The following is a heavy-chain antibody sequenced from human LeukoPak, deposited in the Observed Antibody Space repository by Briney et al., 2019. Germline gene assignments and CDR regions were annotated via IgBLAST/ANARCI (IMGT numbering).Heavy chain of an antibody. J-gene: IGHJ4*02. CDR1: GFTFSSYT. D-gene: IGHD5-12*01. CDR2: ISSSSSYI. CDR3: ARGSYSGYEDLDY. V-gene: IGHV3-21*01. Sequence: PGGSLRLSCAASGFTFSSYTMNWVRQAPGKGLEWVSSISSSSSYIYYADSVKGRFTISRDNAKNSLYLQMNSLRAEDTAVYYCARGSYSGYEDLDYWGQGTLVTVSS.